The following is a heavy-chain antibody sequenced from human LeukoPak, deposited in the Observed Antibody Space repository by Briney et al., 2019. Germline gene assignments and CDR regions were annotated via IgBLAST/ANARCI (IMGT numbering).Heavy chain of an antibody. J-gene: IGHJ4*02. Sequence: PGGSLRLSCAASGFTFSSYAMHWVRQAPGKGLEWVAVISYDGSNKYYADSVKGRFTISRDNSKNTLYLQMNSLRAEDTAVYYCARENGIQLWKPFDYWGQGTLGTVSS. CDR3: ARENGIQLWKPFDY. CDR2: ISYDGSNK. CDR1: GFTFSSYA. V-gene: IGHV3-30-3*01. D-gene: IGHD5-18*01.